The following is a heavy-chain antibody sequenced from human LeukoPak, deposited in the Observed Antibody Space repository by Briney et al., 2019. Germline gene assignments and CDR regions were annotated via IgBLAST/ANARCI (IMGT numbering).Heavy chain of an antibody. CDR3: AKDMAAAGTGGWFDP. D-gene: IGHD6-13*01. V-gene: IGHV3-9*01. CDR1: GFTFDDYA. CDR2: ISWNSGSI. J-gene: IGHJ5*02. Sequence: GRSLRLSCAASGFTFDDYAMHWVRQAPGKGLEWVSGISWNSGSIGYADSVKGRFTISRDNAKNSLYLQMNSLRAEDTALYYCAKDMAAAGTGGWFDPWGQGTLVTVSS.